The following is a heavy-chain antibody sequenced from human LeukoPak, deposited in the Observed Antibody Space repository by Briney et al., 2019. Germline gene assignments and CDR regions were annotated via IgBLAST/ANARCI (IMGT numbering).Heavy chain of an antibody. CDR1: GDSMSGYY. J-gene: IGHJ4*02. CDR3: ARFVDY. V-gene: IGHV4-59*01. CDR2: IYYSGST. Sequence: PSGTLSLTCSISGDSMSGYYWSWIRQPPGKGLEWIGYIYYSGSTNYNPSLKSRVTISVDTSKNQFSLKLTSVTAADTAVYYCARFVDYWGLGILVTVSS.